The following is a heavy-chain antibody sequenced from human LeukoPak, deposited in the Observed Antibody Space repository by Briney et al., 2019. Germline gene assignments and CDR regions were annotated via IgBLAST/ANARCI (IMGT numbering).Heavy chain of an antibody. J-gene: IGHJ4*02. V-gene: IGHV1-46*01. CDR3: ARGTYSSSSGPDTHFDY. D-gene: IGHD6-6*01. CDR1: GYTLTNYY. CDR2: INPSGGST. Sequence: VASVKVSCKASGYTLTNYYMHWVRQAPGQGLEWMGIINPSGGSTSYAQKFQGRVTMTRDTSTSTVYMELSSLRSEDTAVYYCARGTYSSSSGPDTHFDYWGQGTLVTVSS.